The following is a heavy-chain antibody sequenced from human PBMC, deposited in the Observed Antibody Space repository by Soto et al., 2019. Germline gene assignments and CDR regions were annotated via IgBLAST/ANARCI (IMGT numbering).Heavy chain of an antibody. V-gene: IGHV1-46*03. CDR3: AREGVGDSGYNYFDY. CDR2: INPSGGST. D-gene: IGHD5-12*01. Sequence: EASVKVSCKASGYTFTSYYMHWVRQAPGQGLEWMGIINPSGGSTSYAQKFQGRVTMTRDTSTSTVYMELSSLRSEDTAVYYCAREGVGDSGYNYFDYWGQGTLVTVSS. CDR1: GYTFTSYY. J-gene: IGHJ4*02.